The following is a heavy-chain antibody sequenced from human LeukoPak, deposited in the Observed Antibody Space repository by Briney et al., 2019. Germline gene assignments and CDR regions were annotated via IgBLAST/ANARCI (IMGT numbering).Heavy chain of an antibody. CDR1: GGSISSYY. CDR2: IYYSGST. J-gene: IGHJ4*02. CDR3: ARVGGYSGYVAIDY. Sequence: PSETLSLTCTVSGGSISSYYWSWIRQPPGKGLEWIGYIYYSGSTNYNPSLKSRVTISVDTSKNQFSLKLSSVTAADTAVYYCARVGGYSGYVAIDYWGQGTLVTVSS. V-gene: IGHV4-59*12. D-gene: IGHD5-12*01.